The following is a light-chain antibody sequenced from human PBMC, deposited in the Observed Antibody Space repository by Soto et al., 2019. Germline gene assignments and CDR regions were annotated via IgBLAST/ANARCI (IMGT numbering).Light chain of an antibody. CDR2: DTS. J-gene: IGLJ3*02. CDR1: TGAVTSGHY. CDR3: LLYYSGSRV. V-gene: IGLV7-46*01. Sequence: QAVVTQEPSLTVSPGGTVTLTCGSSTGAVTSGHYPYWFQQKPGQAPRTLIYDTSNKHSWTPARFSGALLGGKAALTLSGAQTDDEAEYYCLLYYSGSRVFGGGTKLTVL.